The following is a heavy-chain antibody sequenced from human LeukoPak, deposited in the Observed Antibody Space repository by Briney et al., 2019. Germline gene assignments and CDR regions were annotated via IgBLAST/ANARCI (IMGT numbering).Heavy chain of an antibody. CDR2: IKQDGSEK. V-gene: IGHV3-7*01. CDR3: ARAMVWDHGDY. Sequence: GSLRLSCAASGFTFSNYWMSWVRQAPGKGLEWVANIKQDGSEKYYVDSVKGRFTVSRDNAKSSLYLQMNSLRAEDTAVYYCARAMVWDHGDYWGQGTPVTVSS. J-gene: IGHJ4*02. D-gene: IGHD1-14*01. CDR1: GFTFSNYW.